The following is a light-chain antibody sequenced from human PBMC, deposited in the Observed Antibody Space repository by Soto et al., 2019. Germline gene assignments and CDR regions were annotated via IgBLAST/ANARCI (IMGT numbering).Light chain of an antibody. V-gene: IGLV2-8*01. J-gene: IGLJ2*01. Sequence: QSVLTQPPSASGSPGQSVTISCTGTSSDVGGYNYVSWYQQHPGKAPKLMIYEVTKRPSGVPDRFSGSKSGNTASLTVSGLQAEDEADYYCNSFAGSNNLGLFGGGTKLTVL. CDR2: EVT. CDR1: SSDVGGYNY. CDR3: NSFAGSNNLGL.